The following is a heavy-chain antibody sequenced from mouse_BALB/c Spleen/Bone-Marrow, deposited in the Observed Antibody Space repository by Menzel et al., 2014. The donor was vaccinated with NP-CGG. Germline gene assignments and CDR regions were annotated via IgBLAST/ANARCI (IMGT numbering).Heavy chain of an antibody. CDR1: GYSITSGYY. CDR3: ARGYDYDYAMDY. CDR2: ISYDGSN. Sequence: VQLKESGPGLVKPSQSLSLTCSVTGYSITSGYYCNWIRQFPGNKLEWMGYISYDGSNNYNPSPKNRISITRDTSKNQFFLKLNSVTTEDTATYYCARGYDYDYAMDYWGQGTSVTVSS. V-gene: IGHV3-6*02. D-gene: IGHD2-4*01. J-gene: IGHJ4*01.